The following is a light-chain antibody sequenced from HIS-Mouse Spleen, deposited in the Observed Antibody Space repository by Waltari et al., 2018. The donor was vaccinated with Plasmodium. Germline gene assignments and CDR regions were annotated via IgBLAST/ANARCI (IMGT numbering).Light chain of an antibody. CDR1: ALPKKY. CDR2: EDS. Sequence: SYELPQPPSVSVSPGHTARITCSGDALPKKYAYWYQQKSGQAPVLVIYEDSKRPPGIPERFSGSSSGTMATLTISGAQVEDEADYYCYSTDSSGNHRVFGGGTKLTVL. CDR3: YSTDSSGNHRV. V-gene: IGLV3-10*01. J-gene: IGLJ3*02.